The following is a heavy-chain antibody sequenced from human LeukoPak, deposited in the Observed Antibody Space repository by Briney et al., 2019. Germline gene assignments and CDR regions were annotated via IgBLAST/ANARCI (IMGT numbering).Heavy chain of an antibody. CDR2: ISSSSSYI. J-gene: IGHJ4*02. CDR3: ARGVARMLNDGPIDY. CDR1: GFTFSSYS. V-gene: IGHV3-21*04. D-gene: IGHD1-1*01. Sequence: PGGSLRLSCAASGFTFSSYSMNWVRQAPGKGLEWVSSISSSSSYIYYADSVKGRFTISRDNAKNSLYLQMSSLRAEDTALYYCARGVARMLNDGPIDYWGQGTLVTVSS.